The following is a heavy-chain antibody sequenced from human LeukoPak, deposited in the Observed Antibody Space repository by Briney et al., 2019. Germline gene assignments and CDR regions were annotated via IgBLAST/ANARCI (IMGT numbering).Heavy chain of an antibody. CDR3: ARRTRLYSYGPYYYGMDV. D-gene: IGHD5-18*01. V-gene: IGHV4-34*01. CDR1: GGSFSGYY. Sequence: SETLSLTCAVYGGSFSGYYWSWIRQPPGKGLEWIGEINHSGSTNYNPSPKSRVAISVDTSKKQFSLKLSSVAAADTAVYYCARRTRLYSYGPYYYGMDVWGQGTTVTVSS. CDR2: INHSGST. J-gene: IGHJ6*02.